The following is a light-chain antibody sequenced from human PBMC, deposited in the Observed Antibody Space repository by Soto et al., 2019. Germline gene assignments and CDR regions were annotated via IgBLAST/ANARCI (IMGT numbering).Light chain of an antibody. CDR2: GAS. CDR3: QQYSDWTPT. J-gene: IGKJ1*01. CDR1: QSVSSN. Sequence: EIVVTQSPATLSASPGERATLSCRASQSVSSNLAWYQQKPGQAPRLLINGASTRATGIPARFSGSGSGTEFSLTISSLQSEDFAVYYCQQYSDWTPTFGQGTKVDIX. V-gene: IGKV3-15*01.